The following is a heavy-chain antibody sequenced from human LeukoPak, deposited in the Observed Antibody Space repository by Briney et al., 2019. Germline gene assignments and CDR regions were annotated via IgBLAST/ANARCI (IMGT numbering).Heavy chain of an antibody. Sequence: PGGSPRLSCAASGFTFSTSWMYWVRQAPGKGLMYVSRINIDGSITTYADSVKGRFTISRDNTKNTLYLQMNSLGAEDTAVYYCVRDKMMDDRGVGFDPWGQGTLVTVSS. CDR3: VRDKMMDDRGVGFDP. D-gene: IGHD1-1*01. CDR1: GFTFSTSW. CDR2: INIDGSIT. J-gene: IGHJ5*02. V-gene: IGHV3-74*01.